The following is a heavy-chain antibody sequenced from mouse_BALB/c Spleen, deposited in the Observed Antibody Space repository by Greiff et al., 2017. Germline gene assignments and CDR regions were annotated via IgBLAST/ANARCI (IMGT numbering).Heavy chain of an antibody. CDR1: GFTFSSYG. V-gene: IGHV5-6*01. J-gene: IGHJ1*01. Sequence: EVQVVESGGDLVKPGGSLKLSCAASGFTFSSYGMSWVRQTPDKRLEWVATISSGGSYTYYPDSVKGRFTISRDNAKNTLYLQMSSLKSEDTAMYYCARRELIHQGYFDVWGAGTTVTVSS. CDR3: ARRELIHQGYFDV. D-gene: IGHD1-1*01. CDR2: ISSGGSYT.